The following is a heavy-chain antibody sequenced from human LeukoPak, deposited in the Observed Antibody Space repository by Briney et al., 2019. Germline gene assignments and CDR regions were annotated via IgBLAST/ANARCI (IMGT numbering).Heavy chain of an antibody. J-gene: IGHJ4*02. V-gene: IGHV4-39*01. Sequence: SETLSLTCTVSGDSISGSAYYWAWIRQPPGRGLEWIGSIYQSGNTHYNPSLGSPITMFVDTSKNQFSLKLSSVTAADTAVYYCTRHQTNNYGSGSPFDYWGRGTLVTVSS. D-gene: IGHD3-10*01. CDR2: IYQSGNT. CDR3: TRHQTNNYGSGSPFDY. CDR1: GDSISGSAYY.